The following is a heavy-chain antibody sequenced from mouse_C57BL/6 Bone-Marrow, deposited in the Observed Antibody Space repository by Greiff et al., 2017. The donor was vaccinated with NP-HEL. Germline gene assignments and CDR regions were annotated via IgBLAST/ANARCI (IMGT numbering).Heavy chain of an antibody. CDR3: ARKKNIGFAY. CDR1: GFTFSSYG. V-gene: IGHV5-6*01. CDR2: ISSGGSYT. Sequence: VQLKESGGDLVKPGGSLKLSCAASGFTFSSYGMSWVRQTPDKRLEWVATISSGGSYTYYPDSVKGRFTISRDNAKNTLYLQMSSLKSEDTAMYYCARKKNIGFAYWGQGTLVTVSA. J-gene: IGHJ3*01.